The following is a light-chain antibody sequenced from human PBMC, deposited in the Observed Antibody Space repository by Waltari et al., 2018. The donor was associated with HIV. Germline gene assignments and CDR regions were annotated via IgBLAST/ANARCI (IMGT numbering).Light chain of an antibody. CDR3: GTWDSSLSAGV. V-gene: IGLV1-51*01. J-gene: IGLJ3*02. CDR2: DSD. Sequence: QSVLTQPPSVSAAPGQKVTISCSGSSSNIGNNYVSWYQQLPGTAPKLLIYDSDKRPPGIPDRFSGSKSGTSATLGITGLQTGDEADYYCGTWDSSLSAGVFGAGTKLTVL. CDR1: SSNIGNNY.